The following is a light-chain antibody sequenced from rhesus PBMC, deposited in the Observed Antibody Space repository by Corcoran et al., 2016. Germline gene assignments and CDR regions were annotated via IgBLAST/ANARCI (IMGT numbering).Light chain of an antibody. CDR3: LQHYSYPFT. V-gene: IGKV1-28*01. CDR1: QAISTY. Sequence: DIQMTQSPSSLSASVGDTVTITCRASQAISTYLNWFQQKPGKAPKLLLYAASTLESGVPSRFSGSGSGTEFTLTLSSLQPEDFVAYYCLQHYSYPFTFGPGTKLDIE. J-gene: IGKJ3*01. CDR2: AAS.